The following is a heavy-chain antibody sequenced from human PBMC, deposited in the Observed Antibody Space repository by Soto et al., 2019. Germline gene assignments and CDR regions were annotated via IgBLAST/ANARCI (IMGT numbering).Heavy chain of an antibody. CDR3: ASSYYDSSGYPIDY. Sequence: GGSLRLSCAASGFTFSSYAMSWVRQAPGKGLEWVAAISGDGGSKYYADSVKGRFTISRDNSKNTLYLQMNSLRAEDTAVYYCASSYYDSSGYPIDYWGQGTLVTVSS. V-gene: IGHV3-23*01. D-gene: IGHD3-22*01. CDR2: ISGDGGSK. CDR1: GFTFSSYA. J-gene: IGHJ4*02.